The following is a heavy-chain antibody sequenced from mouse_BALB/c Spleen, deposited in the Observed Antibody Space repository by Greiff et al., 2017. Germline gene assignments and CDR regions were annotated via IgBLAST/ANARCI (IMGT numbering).Heavy chain of an antibody. V-gene: IGHV5-6*01. Sequence: EVQVVESGGDLVKPGGSLKLSCAASGFTFSSYGMSWVRQTPDKRLEWVATISSGGSYTYYPDSVKGRFTISRDNAKNTLYLQMSSLKSEDTAMYYCALYGNYVWFAYWGQGTLVTVSA. CDR3: ALYGNYVWFAY. J-gene: IGHJ3*01. D-gene: IGHD2-1*01. CDR1: GFTFSSYG. CDR2: ISSGGSYT.